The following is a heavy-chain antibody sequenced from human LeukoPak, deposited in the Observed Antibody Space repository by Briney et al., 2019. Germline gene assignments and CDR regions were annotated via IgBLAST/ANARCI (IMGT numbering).Heavy chain of an antibody. V-gene: IGHV4-59*08. CDR1: GXSISSYY. CDR3: ARVSRTTGMVRGYYYYGMDV. D-gene: IGHD1-1*01. J-gene: IGHJ6*02. Sequence: KTSETLSLTCTVSGXSISSYYWSWIRQPPGKGLEWIGYIYYSGSTNYNPSLKSRVTISVDTSKNQFSLKLSSVTAADTAVYYCARVSRTTGMVRGYYYYGMDVWGQGTTVTVSS. CDR2: IYYSGST.